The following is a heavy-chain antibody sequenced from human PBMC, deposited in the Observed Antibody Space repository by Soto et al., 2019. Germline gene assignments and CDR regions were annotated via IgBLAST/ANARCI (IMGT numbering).Heavy chain of an antibody. CDR1: GGSISSSSYY. J-gene: IGHJ6*03. Sequence: QLQLQESGPGLVKPSETLSLTCTVSGGSISSSSYYWGWIRQPPGKGLEWIGSIYYSGSTYYNPSLKSRVTISVDTSKNQFSLKLSSVTAADTAVYYCARRGPDIVATDYYYYYMDVWGKGTTVTVSS. D-gene: IGHD5-12*01. CDR2: IYYSGST. V-gene: IGHV4-39*01. CDR3: ARRGPDIVATDYYYYYMDV.